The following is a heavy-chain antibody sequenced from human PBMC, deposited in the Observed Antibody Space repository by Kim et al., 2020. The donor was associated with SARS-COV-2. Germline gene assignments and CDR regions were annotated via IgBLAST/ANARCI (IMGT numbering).Heavy chain of an antibody. CDR2: IGGRGGGT. CDR3: AKLLLYRKQVHYGSGSCDY. J-gene: IGHJ4*02. D-gene: IGHD3-10*01. Sequence: GGSLRLSCAASGFVFSSFDMAWVRQAPGKGLEWVSVIGGRGGGTYYRDSVKGRFSISRDNFINTLYLQMNSLRAEDTAVYYCAKLLLYRKQVHYGSGSCDYWGQGTLVSVSS. V-gene: IGHV3-23*01. CDR1: GFVFSSFD.